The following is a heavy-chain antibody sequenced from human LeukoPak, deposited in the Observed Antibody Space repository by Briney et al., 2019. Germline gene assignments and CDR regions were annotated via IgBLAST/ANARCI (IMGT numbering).Heavy chain of an antibody. J-gene: IGHJ4*02. V-gene: IGHV1-2*02. CDR2: INPNSGGT. Sequence: ASVNVSCKPSRYTVTLDYMHWVRQAAGQGLEWMGWINPNSGGTNYAQKFQGRVTMTRDTSISTAHMELSRLRSDDTAVYYCARVISGSYPDYWGQGTLVTVSS. CDR3: ARVISGSYPDY. D-gene: IGHD1-26*01. CDR1: RYTVTLDY.